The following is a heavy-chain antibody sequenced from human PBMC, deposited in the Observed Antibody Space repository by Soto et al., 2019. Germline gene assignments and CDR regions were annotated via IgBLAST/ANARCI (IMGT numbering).Heavy chain of an antibody. CDR2: IKEDGSEK. Sequence: PGGSLRLSCAASGFTFSSYWMSWVRQAPGKGLEWVANIKEDGSEKYYVDSVKGRFTISRDNAKSSLYLQMNSLRAEDTAVYYRARDFHWAGKTTIGDWGQGTLVTVSS. J-gene: IGHJ4*02. V-gene: IGHV3-7*05. CDR1: GFTFSSYW. D-gene: IGHD3-16*01. CDR3: ARDFHWAGKTTIGD.